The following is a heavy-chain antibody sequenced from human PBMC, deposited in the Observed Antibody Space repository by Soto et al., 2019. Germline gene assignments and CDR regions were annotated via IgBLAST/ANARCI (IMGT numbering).Heavy chain of an antibody. CDR1: GFTFSSYA. V-gene: IGHV3-23*01. CDR3: AKDRKQWLVREYFQH. Sequence: GGSLRLSCAASGFTFSSYAMSWVRQAPGKGLEWVSAISGSGGSTYYADSVKGRFTISRDNSKNTLYLQMNSLRAEDTAVYYCAKDRKQWLVREYFQHWGQGTLVTVSS. CDR2: ISGSGGST. D-gene: IGHD6-19*01. J-gene: IGHJ1*01.